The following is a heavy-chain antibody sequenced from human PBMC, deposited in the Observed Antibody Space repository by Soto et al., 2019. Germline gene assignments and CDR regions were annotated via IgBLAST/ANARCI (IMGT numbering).Heavy chain of an antibody. CDR3: ARGGLSSANAASFYYYYYMDV. V-gene: IGHV4-4*02. CDR2: IYHSGST. J-gene: IGHJ6*03. CDR1: SGSISRSNG. Sequence: SETLCLTCAVSSGSISRSNGWSWVRQPPGKGLEWIGEIYHSGSTNYNPSLKSRVTISVDTSKNQFSLKLSSVTAADTAVYYCARGGLSSANAASFYYYYYMDVWGKGTTVTVSS. D-gene: IGHD3-22*01.